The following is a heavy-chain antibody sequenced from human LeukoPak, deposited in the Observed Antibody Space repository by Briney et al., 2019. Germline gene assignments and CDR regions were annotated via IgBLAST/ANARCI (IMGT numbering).Heavy chain of an antibody. CDR2: INHSGST. V-gene: IGHV4-34*01. CDR1: GGSFSGYY. J-gene: IGHJ4*02. Sequence: SETLSLTCAVYGGSFSGYYWSWIRQPPGKGLEWIGEINHSGSTNYNPSLKSRVTISVDTSKNQFSLKLSSVTAADTAVYYCASRNFVRFFNYWGQGTLVTVSS. CDR3: ASRNFVRFFNY. D-gene: IGHD1-14*01.